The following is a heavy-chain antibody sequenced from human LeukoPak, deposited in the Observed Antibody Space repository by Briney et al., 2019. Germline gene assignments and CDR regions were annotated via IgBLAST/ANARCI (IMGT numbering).Heavy chain of an antibody. J-gene: IGHJ3*02. D-gene: IGHD4-17*01. CDR2: INAGNGNT. CDR1: GYTFTSYA. Sequence: ASVKVSCKASGYTFTSYAMHWVRQAPGQRLEWMGWINAGNGNTKYSQKFQGRVTITRDTSASTAYMELSSLRSEDTAVYYCARRAVNYGDYGTFNAFDIWGQGTMVTVSS. V-gene: IGHV1-3*01. CDR3: ARRAVNYGDYGTFNAFDI.